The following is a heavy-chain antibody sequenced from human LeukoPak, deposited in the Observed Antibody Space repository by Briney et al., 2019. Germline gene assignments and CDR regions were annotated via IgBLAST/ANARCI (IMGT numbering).Heavy chain of an antibody. CDR2: IYPGDSDT. Sequence: GESLKISCKGSGYSFTSYWIGWVRQMPGKGLEWMGIIYPGDSDTRYSPSFQGQVTIPVDKSISTAYLQWSSLKASDTAMYYCATSSVRVTTTLDYWGQGTLVTVSS. CDR1: GYSFTSYW. V-gene: IGHV5-51*01. J-gene: IGHJ4*02. D-gene: IGHD4-11*01. CDR3: ATSSVRVTTTLDY.